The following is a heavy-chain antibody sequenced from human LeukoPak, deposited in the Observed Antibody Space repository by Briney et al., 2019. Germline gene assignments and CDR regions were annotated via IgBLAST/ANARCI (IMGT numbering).Heavy chain of an antibody. D-gene: IGHD3-22*01. V-gene: IGHV4-39*02. J-gene: IGHJ6*03. CDR1: GGPISSSDYY. Sequence: SETQSLTCSVSGGPISSSDYYWGWIRQPPGKGLEWIGRISYTGNTYYTPSLKSRVTISVDTSNNLFSLRLSSVTAGDTAVYYRARLTHSHYVDSSAYYPYYYMDVWGKGTTVTVSS. CDR3: ARLTHSHYVDSSAYYPYYYMDV. CDR2: ISYTGNT.